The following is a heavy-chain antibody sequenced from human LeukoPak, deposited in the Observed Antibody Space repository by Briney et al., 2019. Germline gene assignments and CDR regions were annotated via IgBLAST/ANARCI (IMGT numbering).Heavy chain of an antibody. Sequence: SVKVSCKASGGTFSSYAISWVRQAPGQGLEWMGRIIPILGTANYAQKFQGRVTITADKSTSTAYMELSSLRSEDTAVYYCAKSRFLEWLSPYYFDYWGQGTLVTVSS. CDR2: IIPILGTA. V-gene: IGHV1-69*04. CDR3: AKSRFLEWLSPYYFDY. CDR1: GGTFSSYA. D-gene: IGHD3-3*01. J-gene: IGHJ4*02.